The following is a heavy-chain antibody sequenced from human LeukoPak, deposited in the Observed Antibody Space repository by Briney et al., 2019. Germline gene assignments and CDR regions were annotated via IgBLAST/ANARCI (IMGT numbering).Heavy chain of an antibody. J-gene: IGHJ4*02. V-gene: IGHV1-69*06. CDR3: ARGDRSLAPVDY. D-gene: IGHD1-14*01. Sequence: ASVKVSCKASGGTFSSYAISWVRQAPGQGLEWMGGIIPIFGTANYAQKFQGRVTITADKSTSTAYMELRSLRSDDTAVYYCARGDRSLAPVDYWGQGTLVTVSS. CDR2: IIPIFGTA. CDR1: GGTFSSYA.